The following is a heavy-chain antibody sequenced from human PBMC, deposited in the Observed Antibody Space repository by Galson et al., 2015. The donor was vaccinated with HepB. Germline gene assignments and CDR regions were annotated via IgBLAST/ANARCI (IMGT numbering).Heavy chain of an antibody. V-gene: IGHV2-70*11. J-gene: IGHJ6*02. CDR1: GFSLSTSVMC. CDR3: ARRTIAAAGTGPYYYYYYGMDV. D-gene: IGHD6-13*01. Sequence: PALVKPTQTLTLTCTFSGFSLSTSVMCVSWIRQPPGKALEWLARIDWDDDKYYSTSLKTRLTISKDTSKNQVVLTMTNMDPVDTATYYCARRTIAAAGTGPYYYYYYGMDVWGQGTTVTVSS. CDR2: IDWDDDK.